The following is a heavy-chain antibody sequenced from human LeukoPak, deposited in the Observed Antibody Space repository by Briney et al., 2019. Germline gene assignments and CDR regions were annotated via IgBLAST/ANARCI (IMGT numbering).Heavy chain of an antibody. CDR1: GFSVTSTY. J-gene: IGHJ1*01. D-gene: IGHD2-15*01. Sequence: GGSLRLSCVASGFSVTSTYMSRVRQAPGKGLEWVSVIYSGGGTKYADSVKGRFTISRDNSKNTVFLQVDSLRAEDTAVYYCARGLRAEPATFEYFHHWGQGTLVTVSS. CDR2: IYSGGGT. V-gene: IGHV3-53*01. CDR3: ARGLRAEPATFEYFHH.